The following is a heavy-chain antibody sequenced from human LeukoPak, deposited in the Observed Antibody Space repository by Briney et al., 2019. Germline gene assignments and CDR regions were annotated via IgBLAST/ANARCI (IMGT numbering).Heavy chain of an antibody. CDR2: ISGSGCST. CDR1: GFTFSTYA. D-gene: IGHD4-17*01. V-gene: IGHV3-23*01. CDR3: AKAGYGDCSSNI. J-gene: IGHJ3*02. Sequence: GGSLRLSCAASGFTFSTYAMSWVRQAPGKGLEWVSAISGSGCSTYYADSVKGRFTISRDNSKNTLYLQMNSLRAEDTAVYYCAKAGYGDCSSNIWGQGTMVTVSS.